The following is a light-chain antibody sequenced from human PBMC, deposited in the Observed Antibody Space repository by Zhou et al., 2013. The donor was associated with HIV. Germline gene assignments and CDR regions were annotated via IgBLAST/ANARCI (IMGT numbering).Light chain of an antibody. CDR3: QQYNTYSGT. V-gene: IGKV1-5*01. J-gene: IGKJ1*01. CDR2: AAS. CDR1: QSISQW. Sequence: DIQMTQSPSTLSASVGDSVTITCRASQSISQWLAWYQQKPGNVPNLLIYAASSLQSGVPSRFSGSGSGTHFTLTINSLQPDDFATYYCQQYNTYSGTFGQGTKVEIK.